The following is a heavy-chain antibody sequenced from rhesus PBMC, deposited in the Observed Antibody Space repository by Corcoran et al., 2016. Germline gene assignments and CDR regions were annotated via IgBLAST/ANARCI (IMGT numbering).Heavy chain of an antibody. V-gene: IGHV4-99*02. CDR3: ARVWYRLFTADY. Sequence: QVQLQESGPGLVKPSETLSLTCAVSGYSISSGYYWGWIRQPPGKGLEWIGHISGGGGNTLTPPLKSRVTISTDTSKNQFSLKLSSVTAADTAVYYCARVWYRLFTADYWGQGVLVTVSS. D-gene: IGHD2-27*01. CDR2: ISGGGGNT. CDR1: GYSISSGYY. J-gene: IGHJ4*01.